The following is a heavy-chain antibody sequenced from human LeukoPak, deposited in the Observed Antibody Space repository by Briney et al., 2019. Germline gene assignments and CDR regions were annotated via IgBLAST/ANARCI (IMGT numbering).Heavy chain of an antibody. V-gene: IGHV3-23*01. CDR1: GFTFSSYA. CDR2: ISVSGGST. Sequence: PGGSLRLSCAASGFTFSSYAMSWVRQAPGQGLEWVSAISVSGGSTYYADSVKGRFTISRDNSKNTLYLQMNSLRAEDTAVYYCAKDGHGDYSYYHYGMDVWGKGTTVTVSS. CDR3: AKDGHGDYSYYHYGMDV. D-gene: IGHD4-17*01. J-gene: IGHJ6*04.